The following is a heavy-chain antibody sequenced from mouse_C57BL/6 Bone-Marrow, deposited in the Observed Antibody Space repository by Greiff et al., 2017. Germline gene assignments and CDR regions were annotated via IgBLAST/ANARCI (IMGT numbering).Heavy chain of an antibody. Sequence: VQVVESGPGLVQPSQSLSITCTVSGFSLTSYGVHWVRQSPGKGLEWLGVIWSGGSTDYNAAFISRLSISKDNSKSQVFFKMNSLQADDTAIYYCARRGDDYDWFAYWGQGTLVTVSA. CDR1: GFSLTSYG. CDR2: IWSGGST. CDR3: ARRGDDYDWFAY. J-gene: IGHJ3*01. D-gene: IGHD2-4*01. V-gene: IGHV2-2*01.